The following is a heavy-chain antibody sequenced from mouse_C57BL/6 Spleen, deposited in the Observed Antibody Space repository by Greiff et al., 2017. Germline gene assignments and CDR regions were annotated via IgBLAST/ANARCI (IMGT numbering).Heavy chain of an antibody. CDR2: ISYDGSN. CDR3: AIYYRFAY. J-gene: IGHJ3*01. D-gene: IGHD1-1*01. CDR1: GYSITSGYY. Sequence: VQLKESGPGLVKPSQSLSLTCSVTGYSITSGYYWNWLRQFPGNKLEWMGYISYDGSNNYNPSLKNRISITRDTSKNQFFLKLNSVTTEDTATYYCAIYYRFAYWGQGTLVTVSA. V-gene: IGHV3-6*01.